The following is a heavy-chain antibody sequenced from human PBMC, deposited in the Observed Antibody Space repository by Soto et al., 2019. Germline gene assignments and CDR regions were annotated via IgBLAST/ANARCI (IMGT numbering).Heavy chain of an antibody. CDR1: GYTFTSYG. CDR2: ISAYNGNT. D-gene: IGHD2-15*01. CDR3: AREGYCSGYYLSYFDY. J-gene: IGHJ4*02. V-gene: IGHV1-18*04. Sequence: ASVKFSCKASGYTFTSYGISWVRQAPGQGLEWMGWISAYNGNTNYAQKLQGRVTMTTDTSTSTAYMELRSLRSDDTAVYYCAREGYCSGYYLSYFDYWGQGTLVTVSS.